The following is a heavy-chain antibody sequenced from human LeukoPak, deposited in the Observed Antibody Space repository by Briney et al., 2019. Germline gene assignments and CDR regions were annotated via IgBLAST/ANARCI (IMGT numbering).Heavy chain of an antibody. J-gene: IGHJ4*02. CDR3: VPGGHVDF. CDR2: MSPDGSEE. Sequence: PGGSLRLSCAASGFTFSAYWMTWVRQSPGKGLEWVANMSPDGSEENYVDSVKGRFTISRDNAKSSLYLHMNSLRAEDTAVYYCVPGGHVDFFGQGTLVSVSS. V-gene: IGHV3-7*01. CDR1: GFTFSAYW. D-gene: IGHD1-14*01.